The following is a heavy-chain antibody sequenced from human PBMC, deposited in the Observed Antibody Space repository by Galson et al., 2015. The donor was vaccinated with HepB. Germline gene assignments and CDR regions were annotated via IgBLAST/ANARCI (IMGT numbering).Heavy chain of an antibody. CDR1: GYTFTGYY. V-gene: IGHV1-46*01. CDR2: INPSGGGT. CDR3: ARDGIVGATRYYFDS. Sequence: SVKVSCKASGYTFTGYYMHWVRQAPGQGLERMGMINPSGGGTSYAQNLQGRVTMTRDTSTSTVYMELSSLGSDDTAVYYCARDGIVGATRYYFDSWGQGTLVTVSP. D-gene: IGHD1-26*01. J-gene: IGHJ4*02.